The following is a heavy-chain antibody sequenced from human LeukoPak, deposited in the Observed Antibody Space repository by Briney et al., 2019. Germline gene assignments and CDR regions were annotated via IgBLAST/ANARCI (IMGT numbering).Heavy chain of an antibody. CDR2: IYHSGST. J-gene: IGHJ4*02. V-gene: IGHV4-30-2*01. CDR3: SAAIDYGDGFPAGFDY. Sequence: SQTLSLTCAVSGGSISSGGYSWSWIRQPPGKGLEWIGYIYHSGSTYYNPSLKSRVTISVDRSKNQFSLKLSSVTAADTAVYYCSAAIDYGDGFPAGFDYWGQGTLVTVSS. CDR1: GGSISSGGYS. D-gene: IGHD4-17*01.